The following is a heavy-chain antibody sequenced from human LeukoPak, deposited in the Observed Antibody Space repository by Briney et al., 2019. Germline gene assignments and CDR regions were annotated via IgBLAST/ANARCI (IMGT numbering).Heavy chain of an antibody. CDR1: GYTFTSYD. CDR3: AGGVPVEVTYNWFDP. J-gene: IGHJ5*02. CDR2: MNPNSGNT. Sequence: ASVKVSCKASGYTFTSYDINWVRQATGQGLEWMGWMNPNSGNTGYAQKFQGRVTMTRNTSISTAYMELSSLRSEDTAVYYCAGGVPVEVTYNWFDPWGQGTLVTVSS. D-gene: IGHD2-21*02. V-gene: IGHV1-8*01.